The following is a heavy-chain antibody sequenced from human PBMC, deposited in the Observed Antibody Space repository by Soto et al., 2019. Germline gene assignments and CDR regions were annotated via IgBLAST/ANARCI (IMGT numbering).Heavy chain of an antibody. CDR1: GYTFTNFG. CDR3: ARGGTQIDC. CDR2: ISAYNGNT. D-gene: IGHD3-16*01. J-gene: IGHJ4*01. Sequence: QVQLVQSGAEVKKPGASVKVSCKASGYTFTNFGIIWVRQAPGQGLEWMGWISAYNGNTNYAQKFQGRVTKTTDTSTSRAKMALRSMRSDDTAVYYSARGGTQIDCWGHGTMVTVS. V-gene: IGHV1-18*01.